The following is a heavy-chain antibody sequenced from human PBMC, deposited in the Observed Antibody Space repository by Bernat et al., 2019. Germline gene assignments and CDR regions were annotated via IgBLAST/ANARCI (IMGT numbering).Heavy chain of an antibody. CDR3: ARPRRWTINTASFDY. Sequence: QVQLVESGGGVVQPGRSLRLSCAASGFTFSSYAMHWVRQAPGKGLEWVAVISYDGSNKYYADSVKGRFNISRDNSKNTLYLQMNSLSADDTAVYYCARPRRWTINTASFDYWGQGTLVTVSS. CDR2: ISYDGSNK. J-gene: IGHJ4*02. V-gene: IGHV3-30-3*01. D-gene: IGHD4-23*01. CDR1: GFTFSSYA.